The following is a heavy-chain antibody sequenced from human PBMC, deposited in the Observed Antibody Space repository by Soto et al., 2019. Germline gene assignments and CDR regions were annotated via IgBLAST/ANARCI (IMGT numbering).Heavy chain of an antibody. V-gene: IGHV4-61*01. CDR3: ARTTAVPNTLRSRYYFDY. Sequence: PSATLSITCSVSGASVSDKRIYWSWLRQSRGKGLEWIGYIYYSGTTNYNPSLKCPFTISVYASKNQFSLRLNSVTAADTALYYCARTTAVPNTLRSRYYFDYCGQ. J-gene: IGHJ4*02. D-gene: IGHD4-17*01. CDR1: GASVSDKRIY. CDR2: IYYSGTT.